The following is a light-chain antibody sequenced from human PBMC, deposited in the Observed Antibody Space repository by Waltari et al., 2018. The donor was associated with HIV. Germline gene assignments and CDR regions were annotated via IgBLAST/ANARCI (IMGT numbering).Light chain of an antibody. CDR3: SSYGGSSNWL. Sequence: QSALTQPASVSGSPGQSITISCTGTSSDIGNYHLVSWYQQHPGKAPKLIIYEGIKRPSGVSNGISGSKSANTASLTIYGLQAEDDADYFCSSYGGSSNWLFGGGTKLTVL. J-gene: IGLJ2*01. V-gene: IGLV2-23*01. CDR2: EGI. CDR1: SSDIGNYHL.